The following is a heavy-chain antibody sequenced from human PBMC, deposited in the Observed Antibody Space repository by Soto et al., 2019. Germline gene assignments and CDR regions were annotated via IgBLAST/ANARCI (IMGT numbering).Heavy chain of an antibody. Sequence: QVRLVQSGAEVKKPGSSVKVSCKASGGTFSSYAISWVRQAPGQGLEWMGGIIPIFGTANYAQKFQGRVTITADESTSTAYMELSSLRSEDTAVYYCASCSRARIAARPDYYYYYGMDVWGQGTTVTVSS. CDR3: ASCSRARIAARPDYYYYYGMDV. CDR1: GGTFSSYA. J-gene: IGHJ6*02. V-gene: IGHV1-69*01. CDR2: IIPIFGTA. D-gene: IGHD6-6*01.